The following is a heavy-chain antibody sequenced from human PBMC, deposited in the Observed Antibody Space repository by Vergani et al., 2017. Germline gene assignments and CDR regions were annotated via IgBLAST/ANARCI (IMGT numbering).Heavy chain of an antibody. J-gene: IGHJ4*02. CDR3: AWTDGSGSYRFDY. D-gene: IGHD3-10*01. Sequence: QVTLKESGPVLVNPTETLTLTCTVSGFSLSNARMGVSWIRQPPGKALEWLAHIFSNDEKSYSTSLKSRLTISKDTSKSQVVLTMTNMDPVDTATYYCAWTDGSGSYRFDYWGQGTLVTVSS. CDR1: GFSLSNARMG. CDR2: IFSNDEK. V-gene: IGHV2-26*04.